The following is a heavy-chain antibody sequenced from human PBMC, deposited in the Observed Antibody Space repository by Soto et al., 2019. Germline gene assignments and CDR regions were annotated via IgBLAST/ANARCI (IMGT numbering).Heavy chain of an antibody. Sequence: GASVKVSCKASGYTFTGYYMHWMRQAPGQGLEWMGWINPNSGGTNYAQKFQGWVTMTRDTSISTAYMELSRLRSDDTAVYYCARDPRGSIAAAGPTYYYYGMDVWGQGTTVTVSS. CDR1: GYTFTGYY. CDR3: ARDPRGSIAAAGPTYYYYGMDV. D-gene: IGHD6-13*01. J-gene: IGHJ6*02. CDR2: INPNSGGT. V-gene: IGHV1-2*04.